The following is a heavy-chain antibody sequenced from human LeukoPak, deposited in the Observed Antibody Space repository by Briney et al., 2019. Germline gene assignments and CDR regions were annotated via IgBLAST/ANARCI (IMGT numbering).Heavy chain of an antibody. CDR3: ARAGAVGYSSSWFDP. J-gene: IGHJ5*02. V-gene: IGHV1-18*01. CDR1: GYTFTSYG. D-gene: IGHD6-13*01. Sequence: ASVKVSCKASGYTFTSYGISWVRQAPGQGPEWMGWISAYNGNTNYAQKLQGRVTMTTDTSTSTAYMELRSLRSDDTAVYYCARAGAVGYSSSWFDPWGQGTLVTVSS. CDR2: ISAYNGNT.